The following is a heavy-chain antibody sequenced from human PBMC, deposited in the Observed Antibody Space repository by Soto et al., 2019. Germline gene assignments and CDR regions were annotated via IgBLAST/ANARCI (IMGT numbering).Heavy chain of an antibody. Sequence: EVQLVESGGGLVQPGGSLRLSCAASGLIFSNYKMHWVRQAPGKGLEWVSRINTDGSITDYADSVKGRFTVSRDNPKSTLYLQMNSLRVEDTAVYYCARDTDCLHYCGQRTLVTVSS. J-gene: IGHJ4*02. CDR1: GLIFSNYK. CDR2: INTDGSIT. CDR3: ARDTDCLHY. V-gene: IGHV3-74*01. D-gene: IGHD2-21*01.